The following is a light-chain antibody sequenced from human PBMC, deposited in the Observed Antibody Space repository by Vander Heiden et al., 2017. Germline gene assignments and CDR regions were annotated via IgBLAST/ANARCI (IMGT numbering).Light chain of an antibody. CDR1: HPVLYSSTYTHY. J-gene: IGKJ1*01. Sequence: DIVMTQSPDSLAVSLGDRATINCKSSHPVLYSSTYTHYLAWYQQKSGQPPRLLIHSASTRESGVPDRFSGSGSGTDFTLSISSLQAEDVAVYYCQQYYSTPQTFGQGTKVEIK. CDR2: SAS. V-gene: IGKV4-1*01. CDR3: QQYYSTPQT.